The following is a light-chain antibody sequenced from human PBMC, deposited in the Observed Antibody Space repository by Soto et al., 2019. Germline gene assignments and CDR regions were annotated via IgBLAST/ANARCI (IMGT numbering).Light chain of an antibody. CDR3: QQYNNWWT. V-gene: IGKV3-15*01. CDR2: GAS. Sequence: EIVMTQSPATLSVSPGERATLSCRASQSVSSNLAWYQQKHGQAPRLLIYGASTRATGIPARFSGSGSGTEFTLTISSLQSEDFAVYYCQQYNNWWTFGQGTKAEIK. J-gene: IGKJ1*01. CDR1: QSVSSN.